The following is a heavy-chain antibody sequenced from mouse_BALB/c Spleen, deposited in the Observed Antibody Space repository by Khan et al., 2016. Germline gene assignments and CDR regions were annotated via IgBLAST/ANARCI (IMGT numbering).Heavy chain of an antibody. Sequence: EVQLQESGAELVKPGASVKLSCTASGFNIKDTFMHWVKQRPEQGLEWIGRIDPANGNPRYDPKFQGKATITADTSSNTAYLQLSSLTSEDTAVYYCARGGPIYYYGSTYGYWGQGTTLTVSS. CDR3: ARGGPIYYYGSTYGY. CDR1: GFNIKDTF. D-gene: IGHD1-1*01. J-gene: IGHJ2*01. V-gene: IGHV14-3*02. CDR2: IDPANGNP.